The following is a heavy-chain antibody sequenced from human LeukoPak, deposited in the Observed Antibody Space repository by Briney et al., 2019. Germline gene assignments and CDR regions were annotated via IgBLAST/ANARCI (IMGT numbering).Heavy chain of an antibody. CDR1: GGTFSSYA. Sequence: GASVKVSCKASGGTFSSYAISWVRQAPGQGLEWMGGIIPIFGTANYAQKFQGRVTITADESTSTAYMELSSLRSEDTAVYYRARGLYGSGWHNDYWGQGTLVTVSS. CDR3: ARGLYGSGWHNDY. CDR2: IIPIFGTA. V-gene: IGHV1-69*13. J-gene: IGHJ4*02. D-gene: IGHD6-19*01.